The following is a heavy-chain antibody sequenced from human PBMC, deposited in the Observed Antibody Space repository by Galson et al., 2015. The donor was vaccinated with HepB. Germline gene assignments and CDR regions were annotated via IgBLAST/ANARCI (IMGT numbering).Heavy chain of an antibody. CDR3: ARDWAVVRGYYYGMDV. J-gene: IGHJ6*02. V-gene: IGHV6-1*01. Sequence: CAISGDSVSSNSAAWNWIRQSPSRGLEWLGRTYYRSKWYNDYAVSVKSRITINPDTSKNQFSLQLNSVTPEDTAVYYCARDWAVVRGYYYGMDVWGQGTTVTVSS. CDR1: GDSVSSNSAA. CDR2: TYYRSKWYN. D-gene: IGHD2-2*01.